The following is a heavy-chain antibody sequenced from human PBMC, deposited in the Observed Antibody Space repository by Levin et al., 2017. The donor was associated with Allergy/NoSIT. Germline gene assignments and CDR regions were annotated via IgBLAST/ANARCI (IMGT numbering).Heavy chain of an antibody. V-gene: IGHV3-23*01. CDR3: AKRVPTTAWLQLDYHYGMDV. D-gene: IGHD5-24*01. J-gene: IGHJ6*02. Sequence: GGSLRLSCATSGFTFSKFAMSWVRQAPGKGLEWVSGISASGGSTYYADSVKGRFTVSRDNSKNTLYLQMNSLRAEDTAVYFGAKRVPTTAWLQLDYHYGMDVWGQGTRVSVSS. CDR1: GFTFSKFA. CDR2: ISASGGST.